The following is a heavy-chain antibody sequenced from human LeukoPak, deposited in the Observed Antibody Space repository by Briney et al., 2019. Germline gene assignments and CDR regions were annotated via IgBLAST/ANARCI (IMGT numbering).Heavy chain of an antibody. J-gene: IGHJ4*02. Sequence: GGSLRLSCAASGFTFSSYGMHWVRQAPGKGLEWVAVISYDGSNKYYADSVKGRFTISRDNSKNMLYLQMNSLRAEDTAVYYCAKEWVRTCFFEHWGQGTLVTVSS. D-gene: IGHD1-26*01. V-gene: IGHV3-30*18. CDR1: GFTFSSYG. CDR2: ISYDGSNK. CDR3: AKEWVRTCFFEH.